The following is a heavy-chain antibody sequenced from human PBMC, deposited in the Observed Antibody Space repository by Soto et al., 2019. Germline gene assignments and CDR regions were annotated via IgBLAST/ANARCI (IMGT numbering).Heavy chain of an antibody. CDR2: IGGSGGTK. V-gene: IGHV3-48*03. CDR1: GFTFSSYE. D-gene: IGHD3-10*01. Sequence: LRLSCAASGFTFSSYEMNWVRQAPGKGLEWISYIGGSGGTKYSADSVKGRFTISRDNAQNSLHLQMNSLRVEDTAVYYCARDRGGDVGQFLLPDGFDLWGQGTLVTVSS. J-gene: IGHJ3*01. CDR3: ARDRGGDVGQFLLPDGFDL.